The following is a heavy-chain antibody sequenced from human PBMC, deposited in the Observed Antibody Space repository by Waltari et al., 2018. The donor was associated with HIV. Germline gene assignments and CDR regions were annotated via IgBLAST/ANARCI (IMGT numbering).Heavy chain of an antibody. D-gene: IGHD6-19*01. CDR3: ARASSGWYGYFDY. CDR1: GGSISSYY. CDR2: IYYSGST. J-gene: IGHJ4*02. V-gene: IGHV4-59*01. Sequence: QVQLQESGPGLVKPSETLSLTCTVSGGSISSYYWSWIRQPPGKGLEWIGYIYYSGSTHYNPALQSRVTISVDTAKNQFSLKLSSVTAADTAVYYCARASSGWYGYFDYWGQGTLVTVSS.